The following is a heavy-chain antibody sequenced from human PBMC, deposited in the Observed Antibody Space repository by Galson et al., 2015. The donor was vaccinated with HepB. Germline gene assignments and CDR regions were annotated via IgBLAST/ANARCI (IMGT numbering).Heavy chain of an antibody. D-gene: IGHD3-22*01. J-gene: IGHJ4*02. CDR1: GFTFSSYS. CDR2: ISSSSSYI. V-gene: IGHV3-21*01. Sequence: SLRLSCAASGFTFSSYSMNWVRQAPGKGLEWVSSISSSSSYIYYADSVKGRFTISRDNAKNSLYLQMNSLRAEDTAVYYCAREIRYYDSSGYSDYWGQGTLVTVSS. CDR3: AREIRYYDSSGYSDY.